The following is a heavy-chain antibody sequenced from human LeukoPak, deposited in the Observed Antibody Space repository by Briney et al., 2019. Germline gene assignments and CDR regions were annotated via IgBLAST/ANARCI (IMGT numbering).Heavy chain of an antibody. CDR3: ATDQKIFGVVGNYDAFDI. J-gene: IGHJ3*02. Sequence: ASVKVSCKVSGYTLTELSMHWVRQAPGKGLEWMGGFDPEDGETIYAQKFRGRVTMTEDTSTDTAYMELSSLRSEDTAVYYCATDQKIFGVVGNYDAFDIWGQGTMVTVSS. V-gene: IGHV1-24*01. CDR2: FDPEDGET. D-gene: IGHD3-3*01. CDR1: GYTLTELS.